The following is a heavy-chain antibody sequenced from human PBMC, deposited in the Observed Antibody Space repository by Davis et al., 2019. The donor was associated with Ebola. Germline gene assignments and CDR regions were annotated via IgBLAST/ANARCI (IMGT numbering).Heavy chain of an antibody. V-gene: IGHV3-30-3*01. Sequence: GESLKISCAASGFTFSSYAMHWVRQAPGKGLEWVAVISYDGSNKYYADSVKGRFTISRDNSKNTLYLQMNSLRAEDTAVYYCARDSRPTRYYYYYGMDVWGQGTTVTVSS. CDR3: ARDSRPTRYYYYYGMDV. J-gene: IGHJ6*02. CDR1: GFTFSSYA. D-gene: IGHD4-11*01. CDR2: ISYDGSNK.